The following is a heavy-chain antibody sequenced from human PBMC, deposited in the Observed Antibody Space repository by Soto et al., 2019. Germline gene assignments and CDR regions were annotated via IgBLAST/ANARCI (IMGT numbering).Heavy chain of an antibody. CDR1: GYTFTDAY. J-gene: IGHJ4*02. D-gene: IGHD1-7*01. V-gene: IGHV1-2*02. Sequence: QVRLVQSGAGVKKPGASVKVTCKPSGYTFTDAYIHWVRQAPGQGLEWLGWINPKKGGTNYAQKFQGRVTMTRDTSSSTAFMELSSLNSNDTAVYYCAREEGTELDFWGQGTLVTVSS. CDR2: INPKKGGT. CDR3: AREEGTELDF.